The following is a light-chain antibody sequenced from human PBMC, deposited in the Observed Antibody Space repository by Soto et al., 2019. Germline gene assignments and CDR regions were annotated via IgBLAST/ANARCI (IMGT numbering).Light chain of an antibody. CDR3: QQYGGSPLFT. CDR1: QSVSSSY. J-gene: IGKJ3*01. Sequence: IVLTQSPGTLSLSPGERATLSCRASQSVSSSYLTWYQQKPGQAPRLLIYGASSRATGIPDRFSGSGSGTDFTLTISRLEPEDFAVYYCQQYGGSPLFTFGPGTKVDIK. V-gene: IGKV3-20*01. CDR2: GAS.